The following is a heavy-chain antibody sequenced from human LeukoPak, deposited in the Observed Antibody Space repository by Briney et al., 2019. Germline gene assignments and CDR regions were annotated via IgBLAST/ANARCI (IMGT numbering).Heavy chain of an antibody. Sequence: GGSLRLSCAASGFTFSSYTMNWVRQAPGKGLEWVSSVSSSSRYIYYADSVKGRFTISRDNAKNSLYLQMNSLRAEDTAVYYCAELGITMIGGVWGKGTTVTISS. CDR2: VSSSSRYI. CDR1: GFTFSSYT. CDR3: AELGITMIGGV. D-gene: IGHD3-10*02. V-gene: IGHV3-21*01. J-gene: IGHJ6*04.